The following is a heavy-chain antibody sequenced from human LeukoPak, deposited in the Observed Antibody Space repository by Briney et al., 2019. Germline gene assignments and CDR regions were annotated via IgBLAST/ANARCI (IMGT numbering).Heavy chain of an antibody. Sequence: PSETLSLTCAVYGGSFSGYYWSWIRQPPGKGLEWIGEINHSGSTNYNPSLKSRVTISVDTSKNQFSLKLSSATAADTAVYYCASEGFWSGYYTGVMVDYWGQGTLVTVSS. J-gene: IGHJ4*02. CDR1: GGSFSGYY. D-gene: IGHD3-3*01. CDR2: INHSGST. CDR3: ASEGFWSGYYTGVMVDY. V-gene: IGHV4-34*01.